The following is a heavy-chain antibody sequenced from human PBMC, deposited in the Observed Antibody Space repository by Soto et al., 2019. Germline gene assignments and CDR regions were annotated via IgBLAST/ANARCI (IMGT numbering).Heavy chain of an antibody. V-gene: IGHV1-2*04. CDR2: INPNSGGT. D-gene: IGHD3-10*01. J-gene: IGHJ4*02. CDR3: ARDWGHYYGSGSFPSPHPSDI. CDR1: GYTFTDYY. Sequence: QVQLVQSGAEVKKPGASVKVSCKAFGYTFTDYYLHWVRQAPGQGLEWMGWINPNSGGTHYAQKFQGWVTMTRDTSITTAYMELNRLTSDDTAVYYCARDWGHYYGSGSFPSPHPSDIWGQGTLVTVSS.